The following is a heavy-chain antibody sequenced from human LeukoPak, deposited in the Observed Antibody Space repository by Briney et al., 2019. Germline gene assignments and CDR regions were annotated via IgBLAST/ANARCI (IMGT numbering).Heavy chain of an antibody. CDR3: VRDRESTY. Sequence: SETLSLTCTVSGGSVSSGSSYWTWIRQPPGKGLEWIGYIYNSGSSTIYNPSLKSRVTISVDTSKNQFSLRLSSVTAADTAVYFCVRDRESTYWGQGTLVTVSS. D-gene: IGHD3-10*01. CDR1: GGSVSSGSSY. J-gene: IGHJ4*02. V-gene: IGHV4-61*01. CDR2: IYNSGSST.